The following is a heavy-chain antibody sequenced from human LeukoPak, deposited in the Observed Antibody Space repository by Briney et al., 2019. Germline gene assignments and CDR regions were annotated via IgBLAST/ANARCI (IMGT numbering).Heavy chain of an antibody. CDR2: INHSGST. D-gene: IGHD2-15*01. J-gene: IGHJ6*03. CDR1: GGSFSGYY. Sequence: SETLSLTCAVYGGSFSGYYWSWIRQPPGKGLEWIGEINHSGSTNYNPSLKSRVTISVDTSKNKFSLKLSSVTAADTAVYYCARGRYCSGGSCYHPWGYYYYMDVWGKGTTVTVSS. V-gene: IGHV4-34*01. CDR3: ARGRYCSGGSCYHPWGYYYYMDV.